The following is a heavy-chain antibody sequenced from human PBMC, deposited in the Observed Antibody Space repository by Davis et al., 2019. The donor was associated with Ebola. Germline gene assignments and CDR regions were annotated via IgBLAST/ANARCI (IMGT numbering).Heavy chain of an antibody. CDR1: GFTFSDYY. V-gene: IGHV3-11*01. CDR2: ISSSGSTI. D-gene: IGHD2-15*01. CDR3: ARVEVAANEGLNY. J-gene: IGHJ4*02. Sequence: GGSLRLSCAASGFTFSDYYMSWIRQAPGKGLEWVSYISSSGSTIYYAASVKGRFTISRDNAKNSLYLQMNSLRAEDTAVYYCARVEVAANEGLNYWGQGTLVTVSS.